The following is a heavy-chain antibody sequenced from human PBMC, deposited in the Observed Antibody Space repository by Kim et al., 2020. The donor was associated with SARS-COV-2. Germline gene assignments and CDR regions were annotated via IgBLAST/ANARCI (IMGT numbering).Heavy chain of an antibody. Sequence: GGSLRLSCAASGFTFSSYAMSWVRQAPGKGLEWVSAISGSGGSTYYADSVKGRFTISRDNSKNTLYLQMNSLRAEDTAVYYCAKDKRNPPATYSSSWDPFDYWGQGTLVTVSS. V-gene: IGHV3-23*01. CDR3: AKDKRNPPATYSSSWDPFDY. CDR1: GFTFSSYA. J-gene: IGHJ4*02. CDR2: ISGSGGST. D-gene: IGHD6-13*01.